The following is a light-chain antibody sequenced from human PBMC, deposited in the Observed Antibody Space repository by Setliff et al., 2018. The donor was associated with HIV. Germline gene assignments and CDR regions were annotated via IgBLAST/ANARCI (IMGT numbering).Light chain of an antibody. CDR3: ASWDDTLNGWV. CDR2: SNN. V-gene: IGLV1-44*01. Sequence: QSALTQPPSASGTPGQRITISCSGSSSNIGSNIVYWYQQFPETAPKLLIDSNNQWPSGVPDRFSGSKSDTSASLAISGLQSEDEADYFCASWDDTLNGWVFGGGTK. J-gene: IGLJ3*02. CDR1: SSNIGSNI.